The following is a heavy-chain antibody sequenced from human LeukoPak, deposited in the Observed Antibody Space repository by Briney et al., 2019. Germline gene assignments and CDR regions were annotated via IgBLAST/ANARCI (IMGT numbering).Heavy chain of an antibody. V-gene: IGHV4-39*01. CDR3: ARGPSGLVLRFLEWFFDY. J-gene: IGHJ4*02. CDR1: GGSISSSSYY. CDR2: IYYSGST. D-gene: IGHD3-3*01. Sequence: PSETLSLTCTVSGGSISSSSYYWGWIRQPPGTGLEWIGSIYYSGSTYYNPSLKSRVTMSVDTSKNQFSLRLSSVTAADTAVYYCARGPSGLVLRFLEWFFDYWGQGTLVTVSS.